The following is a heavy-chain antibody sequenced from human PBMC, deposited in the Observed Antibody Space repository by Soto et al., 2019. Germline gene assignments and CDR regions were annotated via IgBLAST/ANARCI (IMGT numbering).Heavy chain of an antibody. V-gene: IGHV4-34*01. Sequence: PSETLSLTCAVYGGSFSGYYWSWIRQPPGKGLEWIGEINHSGSTNYNPSLKSRVTISVDTSKNQFSLKLSSVTAADTAVYYCARGQVNPYYYYYYMDVWGKGTTVTVSS. D-gene: IGHD4-4*01. CDR3: ARGQVNPYYYYYYMDV. J-gene: IGHJ6*03. CDR2: INHSGST. CDR1: GGSFSGYY.